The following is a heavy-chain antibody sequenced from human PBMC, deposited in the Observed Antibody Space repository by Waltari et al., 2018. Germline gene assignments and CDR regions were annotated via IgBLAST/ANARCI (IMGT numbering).Heavy chain of an antibody. CDR2: ISSSSSTI. J-gene: IGHJ4*02. V-gene: IGHV3-48*01. Sequence: EVQLVESGGGLVQPGGSLRLSCAASGFTFSSYSMNWVRQAPGKGLEWVSYISSSSSTIYYADSVKGRFTIARDNAKNSLYLQMNSLRAEDTAVYYCARVRLSVRYYFDYWGQGTLVTVSS. CDR3: ARVRLSVRYYFDY. CDR1: GFTFSSYS. D-gene: IGHD3-10*01.